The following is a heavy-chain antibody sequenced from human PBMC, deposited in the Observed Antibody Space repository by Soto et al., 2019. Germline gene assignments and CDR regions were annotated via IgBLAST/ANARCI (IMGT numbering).Heavy chain of an antibody. J-gene: IGHJ4*02. CDR2: IKEDGIQK. CDR3: AREVWGPVD. CDR1: GFTFTSYP. V-gene: IGHV3-7*01. Sequence: EVQLVESGGGLVQPGGSLRLSCEASGFTFTSYPMIWVRQSPGEGLEWLANIKEDGIQKNYVDSVKGRFTISRDNAKKSLYLQMNSLRVDDTAVYYCAREVWGPVDWGQGTLVTVSS. D-gene: IGHD7-27*01.